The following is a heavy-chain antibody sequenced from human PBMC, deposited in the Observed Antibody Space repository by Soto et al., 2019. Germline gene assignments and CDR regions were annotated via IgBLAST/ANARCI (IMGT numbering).Heavy chain of an antibody. Sequence: ASVKVSCKASGYTFTSYDINWVRQATGQGLEWMGWMNPNSGNTGYAQKFQGRVTMTRNTSISTAYMELSSLRSEDTAMYYCARAHSSGDAFDIWGQGTMVTVSS. J-gene: IGHJ3*02. CDR2: MNPNSGNT. D-gene: IGHD6-25*01. CDR3: ARAHSSGDAFDI. CDR1: GYTFTSYD. V-gene: IGHV1-8*01.